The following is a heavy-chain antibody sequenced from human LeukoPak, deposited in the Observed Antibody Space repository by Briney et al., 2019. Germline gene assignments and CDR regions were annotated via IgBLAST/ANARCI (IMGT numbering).Heavy chain of an antibody. Sequence: APVTVSCTASGYTFTSYGISRVRQAPGQGLEWMGWISAYNGNTNYAQKLQGRVTMTTDTSTSTAYMELRSLRSDDTAVYYCARDVWGVVALNRFDPWGQGTLVTVSS. J-gene: IGHJ5*02. V-gene: IGHV1-18*01. CDR2: ISAYNGNT. D-gene: IGHD3-10*02. CDR3: ARDVWGVVALNRFDP. CDR1: GYTFTSYG.